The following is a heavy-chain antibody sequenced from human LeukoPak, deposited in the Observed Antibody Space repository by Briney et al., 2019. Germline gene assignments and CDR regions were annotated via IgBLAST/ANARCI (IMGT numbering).Heavy chain of an antibody. CDR1: GYSISSGYY. Sequence: SETLSLTCTVSGYSISSGYYWGWIRQPAGKGLEWIGRIYTSGSTNYNPSLKSRVTMSVDTSKNQFSLKLSSVTAADTAVYYCAREARQIGYMWFDPWGQGTLVTVSS. J-gene: IGHJ5*02. V-gene: IGHV4-4*07. CDR2: IYTSGST. CDR3: AREARQIGYMWFDP. D-gene: IGHD3-16*02.